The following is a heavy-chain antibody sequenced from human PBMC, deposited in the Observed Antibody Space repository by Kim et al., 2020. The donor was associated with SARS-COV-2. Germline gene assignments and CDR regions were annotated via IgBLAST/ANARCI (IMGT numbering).Heavy chain of an antibody. CDR2: ISYDGSNK. Sequence: GGSLRLSCAASGFTFSSYAMHWVRQAPGKGLEWVAVISYDGSNKYYADSVKGRFTISRDNSKNTLYLQMNSLRAEDTAVYYCARDAKSYYGSGSLMGYWGQGTLVTVSS. D-gene: IGHD3-10*01. J-gene: IGHJ4*02. V-gene: IGHV3-30*04. CDR1: GFTFSSYA. CDR3: ARDAKSYYGSGSLMGY.